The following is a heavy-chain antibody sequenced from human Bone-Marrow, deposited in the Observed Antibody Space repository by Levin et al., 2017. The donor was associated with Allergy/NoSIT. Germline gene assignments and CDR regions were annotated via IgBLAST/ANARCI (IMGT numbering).Heavy chain of an antibody. CDR1: GFTFSSYA. Sequence: GGSLRLSCAASGFTFSSYAMTWFRQAPGKGLEWVSTISGGAESTYYADSVKGRFTISRDNSKKTLYLHMNSLRDDDTAVYFCAKDTYDDTTGYHAKDWGQGTLVAVSS. J-gene: IGHJ4*02. D-gene: IGHD3-9*01. CDR2: ISGGAEST. CDR3: AKDTYDDTTGYHAKD. V-gene: IGHV3-23*01.